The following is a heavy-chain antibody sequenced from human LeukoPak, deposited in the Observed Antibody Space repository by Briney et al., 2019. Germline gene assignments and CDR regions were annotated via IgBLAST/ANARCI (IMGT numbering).Heavy chain of an antibody. D-gene: IGHD4-17*01. V-gene: IGHV1-2*02. CDR3: ARDSADYGDYDY. J-gene: IGHJ4*02. CDR2: INPNSGDT. CDR1: FYTFTGDY. Sequence: GASVSVCCTASFYTFTGDYIHCVRHCRGQGLELLRWINPNSGDTNYAQKFQGRVTMTRDTSTSTVYMELSSLRSEDTAVYYCARDSADYGDYDYWGQGTLVTVSS.